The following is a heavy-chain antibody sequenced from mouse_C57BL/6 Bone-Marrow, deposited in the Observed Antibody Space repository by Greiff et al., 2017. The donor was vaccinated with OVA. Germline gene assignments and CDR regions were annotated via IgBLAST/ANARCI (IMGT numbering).Heavy chain of an antibody. J-gene: IGHJ3*01. D-gene: IGHD1-1*01. Sequence: QVQLKESGPELVKPGASVKLSCKASGYTFTSYDINWVKQRPGQGLEWSGWIYPRDGSTKYNEKFKGRATLTVDTSSNTAYMELHSLTSEASAVYFCAPLLLRSFAYWGQGTLVTVSA. V-gene: IGHV1-85*01. CDR2: IYPRDGST. CDR3: APLLLRSFAY. CDR1: GYTFTSYD.